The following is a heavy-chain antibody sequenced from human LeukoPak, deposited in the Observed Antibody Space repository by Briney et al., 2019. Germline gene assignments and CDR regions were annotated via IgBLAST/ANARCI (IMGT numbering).Heavy chain of an antibody. D-gene: IGHD6-19*01. J-gene: IGHJ6*02. CDR2: ISGDGDIT. V-gene: IGHV3-23*01. CDR1: EFTFSTYA. CDR3: AKSSAPGGYYYYGMDV. Sequence: GGSLRLSCAASEFTFSTYAMSWVRQAPGKGLEWVSGISGDGDITYYAGSVRGRFTISRDNSKNTLFLRMNSLRAEDTAIYYCAKSSAPGGYYYYGMDVWGQGTTVTVSS.